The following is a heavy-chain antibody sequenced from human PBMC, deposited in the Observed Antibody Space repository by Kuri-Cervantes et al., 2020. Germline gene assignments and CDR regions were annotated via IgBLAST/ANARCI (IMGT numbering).Heavy chain of an antibody. J-gene: IGHJ6*02. Sequence: GESLKISCAASGFTFSSYGMHWVRQAPGKGLEWVAVIWYDGSNKYYADSVKGRFTISRDNSKNTLYLQMNSLRAEDTAVYYCVRDLYSGYYDILTGYYTPNTHYYYYYGMDVWGQGTTVTVSS. CDR3: VRDLYSGYYDILTGYYTPNTHYYYYYGMDV. V-gene: IGHV3-33*01. CDR1: GFTFSSYG. CDR2: IWYDGSNK. D-gene: IGHD3-9*01.